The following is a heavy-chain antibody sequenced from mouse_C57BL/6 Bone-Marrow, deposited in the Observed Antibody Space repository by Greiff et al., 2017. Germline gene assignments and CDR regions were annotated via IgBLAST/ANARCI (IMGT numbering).Heavy chain of an antibody. J-gene: IGHJ2*01. Sequence: VQLQQSGTVLARPGASVKMSCKTSGYTFTSYWMHWVKQRPGQGLEWIGVIYPGNSDTSYNQKFKGKAKLTAVTSASTAYMELSSLTNEDSAFYYCTRYRRGGFDYWGQGTTLTVSS. CDR1: GYTFTSYW. V-gene: IGHV1-5*01. CDR3: TRYRRGGFDY. CDR2: IYPGNSDT.